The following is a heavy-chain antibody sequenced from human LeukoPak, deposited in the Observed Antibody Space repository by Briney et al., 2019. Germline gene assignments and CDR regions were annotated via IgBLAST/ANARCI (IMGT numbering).Heavy chain of an antibody. V-gene: IGHV3-23*01. D-gene: IGHD2-2*01. CDR3: AKDQRGEMSSTTSPGEDY. CDR2: ISGSGGST. Sequence: GGSLRLSCAASGFTFSIYAMSWVRQALGKGLEWVSAISGSGGSTYYADSVKGRFTISRDNSKNTLYLQMNSLRAEDTAVYYCAKDQRGEMSSTTSPGEDYWGQGTLVTVSS. CDR1: GFTFSIYA. J-gene: IGHJ4*02.